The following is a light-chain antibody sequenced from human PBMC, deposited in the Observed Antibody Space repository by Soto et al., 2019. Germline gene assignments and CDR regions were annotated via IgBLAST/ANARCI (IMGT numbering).Light chain of an antibody. CDR1: QDISNY. Sequence: DIQMTQSPSSLSASVGGRVTITCQASQDISNYLNWYQQKPGKAPKLLIYDASSLESGVPSRFRGSGSGTEFTLTISSLQSEDFAVYYCQQYKNWPLFGQGTRLEIK. CDR3: QQYKNWPL. V-gene: IGKV1-33*01. J-gene: IGKJ5*01. CDR2: DAS.